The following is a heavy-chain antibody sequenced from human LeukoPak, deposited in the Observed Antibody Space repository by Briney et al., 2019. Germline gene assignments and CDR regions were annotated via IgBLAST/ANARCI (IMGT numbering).Heavy chain of an antibody. D-gene: IGHD3-3*01. Sequence: KASETLSLTCTVSGGSISSSGYYWGWIRQPPGKGLEWIGYIYYSGSTNYNPSLKSRVTISVDTSKNQFSLKLSSVTAADTAVYYCAREIPGVLRFLESPTGRYGMDVWGQGTTVTVSS. CDR1: GGSISSSGYY. J-gene: IGHJ6*02. CDR3: AREIPGVLRFLESPTGRYGMDV. V-gene: IGHV4-61*08. CDR2: IYYSGST.